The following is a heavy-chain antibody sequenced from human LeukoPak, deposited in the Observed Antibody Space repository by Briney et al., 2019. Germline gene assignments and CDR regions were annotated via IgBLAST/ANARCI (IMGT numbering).Heavy chain of an antibody. Sequence: SETLSLTCGVYAGSFTSYYWNWIRQPPGKGLEWMGSVFHSGRTYYNPSLNSRLTISVDTSNNQFSLKLTSVTAADTALYHCVRHRPPTLIVPAGDFDCWGQGTLVTVS. J-gene: IGHJ4*02. D-gene: IGHD2-2*01. CDR1: AGSFTSYY. V-gene: IGHV4-34*12. CDR3: VRHRPPTLIVPAGDFDC. CDR2: VFHSGRT.